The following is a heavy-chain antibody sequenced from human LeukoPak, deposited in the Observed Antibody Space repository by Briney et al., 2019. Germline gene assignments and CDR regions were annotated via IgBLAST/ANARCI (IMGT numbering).Heavy chain of an antibody. Sequence: GASVKVSCKASGYTFTSYYMHLVRQAPGQGLEWMGKINPTGGSTGYAQKSQGRVTMTRDTSTTTVYGELNSLRSEDTAVYYCARGVGTYYYFDYWGQGTLVTVSS. CDR1: GYTFTSYY. V-gene: IGHV1-46*01. J-gene: IGHJ4*02. D-gene: IGHD1-26*01. CDR2: INPTGGST. CDR3: ARGVGTYYYFDY.